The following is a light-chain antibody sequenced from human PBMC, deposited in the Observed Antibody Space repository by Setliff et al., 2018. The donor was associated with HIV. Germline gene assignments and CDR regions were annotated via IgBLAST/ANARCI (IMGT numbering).Light chain of an antibody. CDR3: GTWDTSLSVVV. V-gene: IGLV2-14*03. CDR2: GVD. Sequence: QSALAQPAAVSGSPGQSITISCTGTSSDVGGHSYVSWYQQHPDKAPKLMLYGVDNRPSGISHRFSGSKSGNTASLTISGLQAEDEADYYCGTWDTSLSVVVFGGGTKVTVL. CDR1: SSDVGGHSY. J-gene: IGLJ2*01.